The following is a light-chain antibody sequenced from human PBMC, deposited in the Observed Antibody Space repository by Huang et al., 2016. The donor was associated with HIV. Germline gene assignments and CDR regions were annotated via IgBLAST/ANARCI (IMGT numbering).Light chain of an antibody. J-gene: IGKJ2*01. Sequence: DIQITQSPSSLSASVGDRVTITCRASQNINKYLNWYQQQPGKAPKLLISGASTLQSGVPSSCSGSGSGTDFTLTSSSLQPEDSAVYFCQQRVKTPRTFGQGTKLEI. CDR2: GAS. CDR1: QNINKY. CDR3: QQRVKTPRT. V-gene: IGKV1-39*01.